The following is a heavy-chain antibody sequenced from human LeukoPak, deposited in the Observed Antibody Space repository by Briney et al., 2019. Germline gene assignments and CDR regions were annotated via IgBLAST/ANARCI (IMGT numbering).Heavy chain of an antibody. CDR1: GFTFTSNA. V-gene: IGHV3-23*01. D-gene: IGHD1-26*01. J-gene: IGHJ4*02. Sequence: PGGSLRLSCAASGFTFTSNAMNWVRQVPGKGLEWVSSISGSGGGTHYADSVKGRFTISRDNSKNTLYLQMNSLRPEDTAVYYCAKDLYSGTLGYWGQGTLVTVSS. CDR2: ISGSGGGT. CDR3: AKDLYSGTLGY.